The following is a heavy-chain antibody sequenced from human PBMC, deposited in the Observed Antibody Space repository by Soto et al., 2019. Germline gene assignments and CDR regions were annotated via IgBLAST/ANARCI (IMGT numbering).Heavy chain of an antibody. V-gene: IGHV3-15*01. CDR3: TYTYYDFWSGYYQAVDY. D-gene: IGHD3-3*01. CDR2: IKSKTDGGTT. Sequence: PXGSLRLSCAASGFTFSNAWLSWVRQAPGKGLEWVGRIKSKTDGGTTDYAAPVKGRFTISRDDSKNTLYLQMNSLKTEDTAVYYCTYTYYDFWSGYYQAVDYWGQGSLVTVSS. CDR1: GFTFSNAW. J-gene: IGHJ4*02.